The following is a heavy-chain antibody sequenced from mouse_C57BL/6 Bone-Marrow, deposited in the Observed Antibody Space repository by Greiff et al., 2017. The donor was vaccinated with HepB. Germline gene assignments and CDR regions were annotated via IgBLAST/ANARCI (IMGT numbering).Heavy chain of an antibody. CDR2: IHPNSGST. Sequence: QVQLQQSGAELVKPGASVKLSCKASGYTFTSYWMHWVKQRPGQGLEWIGMIHPNSGSTNYNEKFKSKATLTVDKSSSTAYMQLSSLTSEDSAVYYCARRAAQATWGFYYAMDYWGQGTSVTVSS. CDR3: ARRAAQATWGFYYAMDY. V-gene: IGHV1-64*01. CDR1: GYTFTSYW. D-gene: IGHD3-2*02. J-gene: IGHJ4*01.